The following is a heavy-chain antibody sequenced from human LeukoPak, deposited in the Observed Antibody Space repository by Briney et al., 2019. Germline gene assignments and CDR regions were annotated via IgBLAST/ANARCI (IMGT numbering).Heavy chain of an antibody. CDR1: GGSIRGYS. V-gene: IGHV4-59*01. Sequence: PSETLSLTCTVSGGSIRGYSWSWLRQPPGKGLEWLGYISDSGSTSYNPSLKTRIIISLDTSKNQFSLKLSSATAADTAVNYCARWGRPNFDYWGQGTLVTVSS. D-gene: IGHD7-27*01. CDR2: ISDSGST. J-gene: IGHJ4*02. CDR3: ARWGRPNFDY.